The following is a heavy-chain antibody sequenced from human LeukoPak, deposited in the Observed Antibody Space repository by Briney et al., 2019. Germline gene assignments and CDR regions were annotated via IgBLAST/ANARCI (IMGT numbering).Heavy chain of an antibody. CDR1: GGSFSGYY. Sequence: SETLSLTCAVYGGSFSGYYWSWIRQPPGKGLEWIGEINHSGGTNYNPSLKSRVTISVDTSKNQFSLKLRSVTAADTAVYYCARHAFSRRGRKNYYFDYWGQGTLVTVSS. V-gene: IGHV4-34*01. D-gene: IGHD3-16*01. J-gene: IGHJ4*02. CDR3: ARHAFSRRGRKNYYFDY. CDR2: INHSGGT.